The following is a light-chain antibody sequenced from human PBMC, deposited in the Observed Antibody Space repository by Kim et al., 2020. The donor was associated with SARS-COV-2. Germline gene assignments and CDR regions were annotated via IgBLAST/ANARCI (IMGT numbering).Light chain of an antibody. CDR1: SGHSSYA. CDR2: VNSDDSH. Sequence: QPVLTQSPSASASLGASVKLTCTLSSGHSSYAIAWHQQQPERGPRYLMRVNSDDSHSKGDGIPDRFSGSSSGAERYLTISSLQSEDEADYYCQTWGTGGVFGGGTQLTVL. CDR3: QTWGTGGV. J-gene: IGLJ3*02. V-gene: IGLV4-69*01.